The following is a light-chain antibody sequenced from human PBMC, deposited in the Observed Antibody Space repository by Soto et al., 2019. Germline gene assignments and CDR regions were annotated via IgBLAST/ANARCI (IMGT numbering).Light chain of an antibody. V-gene: IGLV1-47*01. CDR3: AAWDDSLSGREV. J-gene: IGLJ3*02. CDR2: RNN. CDR1: SSNIGSNY. Sequence: QAVVTQPPSASGTPGQRVTISCSGSSSNIGSNYVYWYQQLPGTAPKLLIYRNNQRPSGVPDRFSGSNSGTSASLAISGLRSEDEADYYCAAWDDSLSGREVFGGGTKLTVL.